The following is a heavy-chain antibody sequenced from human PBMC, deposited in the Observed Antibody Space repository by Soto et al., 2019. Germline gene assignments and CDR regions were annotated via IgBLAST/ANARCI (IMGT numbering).Heavy chain of an antibody. CDR3: ARGGGYDSFDY. V-gene: IGHV4-30-2*06. CDR1: GASISYGGFS. J-gene: IGHJ4*02. CDR2: ISHLENT. Sequence: QLQLQESGSGGVKTSETLSLTCTVSGASISYGGFSWSWIRQSPGKGLEWIGYISHLENTYLHPSFKSRLTMSLDRTRNQFSLKLRSVTAADMAVYYCARGGGYDSFDYWGQGVLVTVSS. D-gene: IGHD5-12*01.